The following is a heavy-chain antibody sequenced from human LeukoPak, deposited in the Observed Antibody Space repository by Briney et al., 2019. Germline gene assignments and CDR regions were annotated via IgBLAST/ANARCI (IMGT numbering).Heavy chain of an antibody. J-gene: IGHJ5*02. CDR2: IYYSGST. Sequence: SETLSLTCTVSGGSISSYYWSWIRQPPGKGLEWIGYIYYSGSTNYNPSLKSRVTISVDTSKNQFSLKLSSVTAADTAVYYCARHRQNTAMVTRWFDPWGQGTLVTVSS. CDR1: GGSISSYY. D-gene: IGHD5-18*01. V-gene: IGHV4-59*08. CDR3: ARHRQNTAMVTRWFDP.